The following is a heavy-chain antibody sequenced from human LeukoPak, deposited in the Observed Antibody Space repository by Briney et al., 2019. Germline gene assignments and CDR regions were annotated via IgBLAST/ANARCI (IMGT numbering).Heavy chain of an antibody. V-gene: IGHV3-33*01. Sequence: PGTSLRLSCAVSGFAFNTYAMHWVRQAQGKGLEWVTLIWHDGSHKFYIDSVRGRFTISRDNSKNTVYLQMNGLRAEDTAVYYCAREIFGSGSYSDFWGQGTLVTVSS. D-gene: IGHD3-10*01. CDR1: GFAFNTYA. CDR2: IWHDGSHK. CDR3: AREIFGSGSYSDF. J-gene: IGHJ4*02.